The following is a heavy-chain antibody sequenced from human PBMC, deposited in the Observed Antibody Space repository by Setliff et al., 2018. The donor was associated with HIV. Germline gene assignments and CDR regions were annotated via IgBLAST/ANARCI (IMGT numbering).Heavy chain of an antibody. V-gene: IGHV4-31*02. D-gene: IGHD6-13*01. Sequence: SETLSLTCTVSGGSISSGGYYWNWIRQHPGKGLEWIGYIYYSGNTYYNPSLKSRITISLDTSKNQFSLKLSSVTAADTAVYYCARGIAAAGGYFDYWGPGTLVT. CDR3: ARGIAAAGGYFDY. CDR1: GGSISSGGYY. J-gene: IGHJ4*02. CDR2: IYYSGNT.